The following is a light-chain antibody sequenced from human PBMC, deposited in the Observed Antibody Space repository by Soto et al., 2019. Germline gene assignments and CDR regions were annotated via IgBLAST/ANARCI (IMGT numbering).Light chain of an antibody. CDR1: QSVSSW. V-gene: IGKV1-5*01. CDR3: QQYNSYSSTWT. CDR2: GAS. J-gene: IGKJ1*01. Sequence: DIQMTQSPSTLSASVGDRVTITCRASQSVSSWLAWYQQKPGKAPKLLIYGASSLESGVPSRFSGSGSGTEFTLTISSLQPDDFATYYCQQYNSYSSTWTFGQGTKVEIK.